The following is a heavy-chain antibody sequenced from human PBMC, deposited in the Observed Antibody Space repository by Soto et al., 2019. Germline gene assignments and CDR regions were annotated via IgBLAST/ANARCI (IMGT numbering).Heavy chain of an antibody. D-gene: IGHD3-10*01. CDR2: ISSSSSTI. CDR1: GLTFSSYS. CDR3: AFGEESRYYYYGMDV. V-gene: IGHV3-48*01. J-gene: IGHJ6*02. Sequence: GGSLRLSCAASGLTFSSYSMNWVRQAPGKGLEWVSYISSSSSTIYYAETVKGRFTNSRDNAKNSLNLQMNRLRAEDTALYYCAFGEESRYYYYGMDVWGQGTTVTVSS.